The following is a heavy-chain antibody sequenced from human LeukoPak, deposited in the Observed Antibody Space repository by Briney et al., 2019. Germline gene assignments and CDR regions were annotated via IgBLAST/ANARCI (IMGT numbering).Heavy chain of an antibody. CDR1: GGSISSSSYY. CDR2: IYYSGST. Sequence: SETLSLTCTVSGGSISSSSYYWGWIRQPPGKGLEWIGSIYYSGSTYYNPSLKSRVTISVDTSKNQFSLKLSSVTAADTAMYYCARAVPPRDILTGYRDYYFDYWGQGTLVTVSS. V-gene: IGHV4-39*07. CDR3: ARAVPPRDILTGYRDYYFDY. J-gene: IGHJ4*02. D-gene: IGHD3-9*01.